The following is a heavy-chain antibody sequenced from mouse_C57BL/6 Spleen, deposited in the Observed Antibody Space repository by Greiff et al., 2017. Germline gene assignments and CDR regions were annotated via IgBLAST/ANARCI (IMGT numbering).Heavy chain of an antibody. CDR3: ARGIYYGSSLFDY. V-gene: IGHV1-61*01. CDR1: GYTFTSYW. J-gene: IGHJ2*01. D-gene: IGHD1-1*01. Sequence: QVQLQQPGAELVRPGSSVKLSCKASGYTFTSYWMDWVKQRPGQGLEWIGNIYPSDSETHYNQKFKDKATLTVDKSSSTAYMQLSSLTSEDSAVYYCARGIYYGSSLFDYWGQGTTLTVSS. CDR2: IYPSDSET.